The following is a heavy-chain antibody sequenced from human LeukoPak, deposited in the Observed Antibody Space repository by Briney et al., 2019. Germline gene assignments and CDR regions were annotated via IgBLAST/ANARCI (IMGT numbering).Heavy chain of an antibody. Sequence: SETLSLTCTVSGGSISSGDYYWSWIRQPPGKGLEWIGYIYYSGSTYYNPSLKSRVTISVDTSKNQFSLKLSSVTAADTAVYYCVRIPRGSGPYYYYYYMDVWGKGTTVTVSS. V-gene: IGHV4-30-4*01. D-gene: IGHD2-15*01. CDR3: VRIPRGSGPYYYYYYMDV. CDR2: IYYSGST. CDR1: GGSISSGDYY. J-gene: IGHJ6*03.